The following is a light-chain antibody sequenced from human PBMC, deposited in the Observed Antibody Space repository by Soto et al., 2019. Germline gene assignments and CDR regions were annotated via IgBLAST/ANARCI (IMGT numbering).Light chain of an antibody. J-gene: IGLJ1*01. CDR2: GKS. CDR3: QSYDSSLSAL. Sequence: QSVLTQPHSVSGAPGQRVTLSCTGSSSNIGAGYDVHWYQQLPGTAPKLLIYGKSDRPSGVPDRFSGSKSGTSASLAITGLQAEDEADYYCQSYDSSLSALFGTGTKVTVL. CDR1: SSNIGAGYD. V-gene: IGLV1-40*01.